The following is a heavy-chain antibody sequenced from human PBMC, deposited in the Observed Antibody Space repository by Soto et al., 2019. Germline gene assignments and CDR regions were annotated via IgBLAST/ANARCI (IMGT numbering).Heavy chain of an antibody. CDR3: GRRDYDILTGYYSGVDY. J-gene: IGHJ4*02. Sequence: QVQPVQSGAEVKKPGASVKVSCKASGYTSTNYGISWVRQAPGQGLEWMGWISAYNGYTNYAQKLQGRITMTTDTSTNPVYMELRSLRSDDTAVYYCGRRDYDILTGYYSGVDYWGQGTLVTVSS. CDR1: GYTSTNYG. D-gene: IGHD3-9*01. CDR2: ISAYNGYT. V-gene: IGHV1-18*01.